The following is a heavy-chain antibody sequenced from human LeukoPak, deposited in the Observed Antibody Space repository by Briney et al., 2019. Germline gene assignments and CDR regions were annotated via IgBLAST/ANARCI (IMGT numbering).Heavy chain of an antibody. J-gene: IGHJ4*02. CDR1: GYTFTSYA. CDR2: INAGNGNT. CDR3: ARDEAYYYDSSGLDY. D-gene: IGHD3-22*01. Sequence: ASVKVSCKASGYTFTSYAMHWVRQAPGQRLEWMGWINAGNGNTKYSQKFQGRVTITRDTSASTAYMELSSLRSEDTAVYYCARDEAYYYDSSGLDYWGQGTLVTVSS. V-gene: IGHV1-3*01.